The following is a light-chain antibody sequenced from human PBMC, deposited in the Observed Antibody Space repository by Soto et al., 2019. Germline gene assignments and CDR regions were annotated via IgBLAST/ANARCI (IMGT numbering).Light chain of an antibody. CDR2: KAS. CDR1: QSISSW. V-gene: IGKV1-5*03. J-gene: IGKJ3*01. CDR3: QQYNSYSPLFP. Sequence: DIQMTQSPSTLSASVGDRVTITCRASQSISSWLAWYQQKPGKAPKLLIYKASSLESGVPSRFSGSGSVTEFARTISRLQPDDFATYYCQQYNSYSPLFPFGPGTKVDIK.